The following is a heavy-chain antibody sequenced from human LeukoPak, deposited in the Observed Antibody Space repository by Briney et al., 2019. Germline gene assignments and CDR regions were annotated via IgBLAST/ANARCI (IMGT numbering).Heavy chain of an antibody. CDR2: ISGSGSST. D-gene: IGHD5-18*01. J-gene: IGHJ4*02. CDR3: ANNRQVWLPIDY. V-gene: IGHV3-23*01. CDR1: GFTFSSFA. Sequence: PGGSPRLSCAASGFTFSSFAMSWVRQAPGKGLEWVSAISGSGSSTYYADSVKGRFTISRDNSKNTLYLQMNSLRAEDTAVYYCANNRQVWLPIDYWGQGTLVTVSS.